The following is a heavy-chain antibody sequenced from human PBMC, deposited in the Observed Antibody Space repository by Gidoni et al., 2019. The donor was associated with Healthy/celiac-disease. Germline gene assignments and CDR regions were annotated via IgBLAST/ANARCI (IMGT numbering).Heavy chain of an antibody. V-gene: IGHV4-59*01. D-gene: IGHD6-6*01. CDR3: ARGPVADRLRD. CDR1: GGSISSYY. CDR2: IYYSGST. J-gene: IGHJ4*02. Sequence: QVQLQESGPGLVKPSETLSLTCTVSGGSISSYYWSWIRQPPGKGLEWIGYIYYSGSTNYNPALKSRVTISVDTSKNQFSLKLSSVTAADTAVYYCARGPVADRLRDWGQGTLVTVSS.